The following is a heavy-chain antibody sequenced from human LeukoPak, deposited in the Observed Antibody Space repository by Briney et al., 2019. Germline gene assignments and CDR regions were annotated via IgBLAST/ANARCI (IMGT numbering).Heavy chain of an antibody. CDR2: MNPNSGNT. CDR3: TSGGERSDAFDI. CDR1: GYTFTSYD. Sequence: GASVKVSCKASGYTFTSYDINWVRQATGQGLEWMGWMNPNSGNTGYAQKFQGGVTMTRNTSISTAYMELSSLRSEDTAVYYCTSGGERSDAFDIWGQGTMVTVSS. J-gene: IGHJ3*02. D-gene: IGHD1-1*01. V-gene: IGHV1-8*01.